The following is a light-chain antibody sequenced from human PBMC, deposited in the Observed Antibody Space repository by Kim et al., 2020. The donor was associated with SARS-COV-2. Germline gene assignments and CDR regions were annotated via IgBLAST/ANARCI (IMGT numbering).Light chain of an antibody. CDR2: GNT. J-gene: IGLJ3*02. V-gene: IGLV1-40*01. Sequence: VTITSTGDSSTIVVGYVVHWYQPLPGTAPKLLIYGNTNRPSGVPDRFSGSKSGTSASLAITGLQTEDEGTYFCQSYDSSLTGSRVFGGGTQLTVL. CDR3: QSYDSSLTGSRV. CDR1: SSTIVVGYV.